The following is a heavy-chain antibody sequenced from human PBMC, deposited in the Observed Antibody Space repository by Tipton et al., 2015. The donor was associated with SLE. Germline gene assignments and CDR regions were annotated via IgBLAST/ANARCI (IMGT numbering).Heavy chain of an antibody. D-gene: IGHD5-18*01. CDR1: GFTFTNTW. CDR3: AKDLGQATAISYFFAMDV. Sequence: SLRLSCAASGFTFTNTWMNWVRQAPGKGLEWVSGISWNGGSTVYADSVRGRFTITRDNAKNSLYLQMNSLRSEDTALYYCAKDLGQATAISYFFAMDVWGQGTTVTVSS. V-gene: IGHV3-9*01. J-gene: IGHJ6*02. CDR2: ISWNGGST.